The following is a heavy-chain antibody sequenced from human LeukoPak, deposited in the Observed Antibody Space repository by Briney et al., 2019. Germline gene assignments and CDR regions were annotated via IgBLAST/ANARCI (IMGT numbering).Heavy chain of an antibody. V-gene: IGHV1-18*01. CDR3: ARDAPGRNYGDYRELDY. CDR2: ISAHNGNT. Sequence: GASVKVSCKTSGYTFTDYGISWVRQAPGQGLEWMGWISAHNGNTKNAQKIQGRVTMTTDTSTSTAYMELRSLGSDDTAVYYCARDAPGRNYGDYRELDYWGQGTLVTVSS. J-gene: IGHJ4*02. CDR1: GYTFTDYG. D-gene: IGHD4-17*01.